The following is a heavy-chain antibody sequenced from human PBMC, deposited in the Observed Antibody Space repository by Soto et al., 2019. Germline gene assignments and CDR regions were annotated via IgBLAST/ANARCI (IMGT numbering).Heavy chain of an antibody. V-gene: IGHV3-30*18. CDR3: AKDRRLYDISAYSGYAT. CDR2: ISYDGSEK. CDR1: GFSFSNYA. J-gene: IGHJ6*02. Sequence: GGSLRLSCASSGFSFSNYAMHWVRQAPGKWPEWVAVISYDGSEKYYADSVKGRFTISRYNSKNTLDLQMNNLTTEDTALYYFAKDRRLYDISAYSGYATWGRGKTVTVSS. D-gene: IGHD2-2*01.